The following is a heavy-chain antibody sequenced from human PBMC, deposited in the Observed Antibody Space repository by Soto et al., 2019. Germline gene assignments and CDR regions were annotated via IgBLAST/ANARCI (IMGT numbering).Heavy chain of an antibody. CDR3: AKVPDYDILTRYGSYFYY. CDR1: GVTFSSYA. CDR2: ISGSGGST. Sequence: EVQLLESGGGLVQPGGSLRLSCAASGVTFSSYAMSWVRQAPGKGLEWFSAISGSGGSTYYADSVKGRFTISRDNSKNTLYLHMNSLRAEDTAVYYCAKVPDYDILTRYGSYFYYWCQGPLVHVSS. J-gene: IGHJ4*02. D-gene: IGHD3-9*01. V-gene: IGHV3-23*01.